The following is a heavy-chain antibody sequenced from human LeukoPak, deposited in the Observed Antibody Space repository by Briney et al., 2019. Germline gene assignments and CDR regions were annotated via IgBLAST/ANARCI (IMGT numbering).Heavy chain of an antibody. D-gene: IGHD2-8*01. V-gene: IGHV3-23*01. CDR3: AKDRLGVSSLPDY. J-gene: IGHJ4*02. CDR1: GFTFSSYW. CDR2: ISGSGGST. Sequence: GGSLRLSCAASGFTFSSYWMDWVRHAPGKGVEWVSAISGSGGSTNYADSVKGRFTISTDNSTTTLYLQMNSLRAEDTAAYYCAKDRLGVSSLPDYWGQGTLVTVSS.